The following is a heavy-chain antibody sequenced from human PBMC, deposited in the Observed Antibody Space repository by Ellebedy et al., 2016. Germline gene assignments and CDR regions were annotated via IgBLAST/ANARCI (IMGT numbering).Heavy chain of an antibody. Sequence: SGPTLVKPTQTLTLTCTFSGFSLSTSGVGVGWIRQPPGKALEWLANIYWDDDKRYSPSLKSRLTISKDTSKNQVALTMTNVDPVDTATYYCAHRQQAMVRGDLIINGFDPWGQGTLVTVSS. CDR2: IYWDDDK. D-gene: IGHD3-10*01. J-gene: IGHJ5*02. CDR1: GFSLSTSGVG. V-gene: IGHV2-5*02. CDR3: AHRQQAMVRGDLIINGFDP.